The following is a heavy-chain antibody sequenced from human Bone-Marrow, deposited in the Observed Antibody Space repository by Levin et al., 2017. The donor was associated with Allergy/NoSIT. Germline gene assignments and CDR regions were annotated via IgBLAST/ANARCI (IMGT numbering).Heavy chain of an antibody. Sequence: SETLSLTCTVSGGSISSGDYYWSWIRQPPGKGLEWIGYIYYSGSTYYNPSLKSRVTISVDTSKNQFSLKLSSVTAADTAVYYCARAASSSWNFDYWGQGTLVTVSS. V-gene: IGHV4-30-4*01. CDR2: IYYSGST. CDR3: ARAASSSWNFDY. J-gene: IGHJ4*02. D-gene: IGHD6-13*01. CDR1: GGSISSGDYY.